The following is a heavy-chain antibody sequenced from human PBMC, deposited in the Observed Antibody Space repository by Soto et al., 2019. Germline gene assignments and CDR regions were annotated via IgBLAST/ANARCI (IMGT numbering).Heavy chain of an antibody. D-gene: IGHD2-2*01. CDR1: GGSISSGDYY. CDR2: IYYSGST. CDR3: AREIVPAADHYFDY. J-gene: IGHJ4*02. V-gene: IGHV4-30-4*01. Sequence: LSLTCTVSGGSISSGDYYWSWIRQPPGKGLEWIGYIYYSGSTYYNPSLKSRVTISVDTSKNQFSLKLSSVTAADTAVYYCAREIVPAADHYFDYWGPGTLVTVSS.